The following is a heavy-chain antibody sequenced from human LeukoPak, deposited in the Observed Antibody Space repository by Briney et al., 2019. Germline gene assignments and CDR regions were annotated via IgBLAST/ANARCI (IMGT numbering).Heavy chain of an antibody. CDR1: GYTFTGYY. J-gene: IGHJ3*02. CDR2: INPNSGGT. D-gene: IGHD3-9*01. V-gene: IGHV1-2*02. CDR3: ARVGFDLTGPHDAFDI. Sequence: ASVKLSCKASGYTFTGYYMHWVRQAPGQGLEWMGWINPNSGGTNYAQKFQGRVTMTRDTSISTAYMELSRLRSDDTAVYYCARVGFDLTGPHDAFDIWGQGTMVTVSS.